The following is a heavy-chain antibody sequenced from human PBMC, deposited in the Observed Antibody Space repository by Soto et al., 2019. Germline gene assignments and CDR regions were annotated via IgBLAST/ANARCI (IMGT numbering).Heavy chain of an antibody. CDR1: GGSINSYV. CDR3: AGPSPNMVRFDY. J-gene: IGHJ4*02. CDR2: IYYSGIT. V-gene: IGHV4-59*01. Sequence: SETLSLTCTVSGGSINSYVWSWIRQSPGKGLEWLGHIYYSGITSYSPYLKSRVSTSVDTSKNQFSLEVHSVTAADTAVYYCAGPSPNMVRFDYSGQGTLVAVSS. D-gene: IGHD3-10*01.